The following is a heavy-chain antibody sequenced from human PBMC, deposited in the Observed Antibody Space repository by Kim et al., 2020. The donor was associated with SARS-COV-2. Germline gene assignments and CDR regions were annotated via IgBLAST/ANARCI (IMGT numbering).Heavy chain of an antibody. CDR2: INPNSGGT. Sequence: ASVKVSCKASGYTFTGYYMHWVRQAPGQGLEWMGRINPNSGGTNYAQKFQGRVTMTRDTSISTAYMELSRLRSDDTAVYYCARSMTQFYGMDVWGQGTTVTVSS. CDR3: ARSMTQFYGMDV. J-gene: IGHJ6*02. V-gene: IGHV1-2*06. CDR1: GYTFTGYY.